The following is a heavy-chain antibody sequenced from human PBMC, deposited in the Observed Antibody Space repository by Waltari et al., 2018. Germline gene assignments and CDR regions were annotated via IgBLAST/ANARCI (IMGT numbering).Heavy chain of an antibody. D-gene: IGHD6-19*01. V-gene: IGHV1-69*05. CDR2: IITNFGTA. Sequence: QVQLVQSGAEVKKPGSSVKVSCKASGGTFSSYAISWVRQAPGQGLEWMGGIITNFGTANYEKKVQGRVTITTDESTSTAYMELSSLRSEDTAVYYCARVRIAVAGMNWFDPWGQGTLVTVSS. CDR1: GGTFSSYA. CDR3: ARVRIAVAGMNWFDP. J-gene: IGHJ5*02.